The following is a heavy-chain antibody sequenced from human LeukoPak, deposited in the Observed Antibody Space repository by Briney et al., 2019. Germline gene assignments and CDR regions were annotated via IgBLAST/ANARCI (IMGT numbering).Heavy chain of an antibody. J-gene: IGHJ4*02. CDR1: GFTFSSYS. Sequence: PGGSLRLSCAASGFTFSSYSMNWVRQAPGKGLEWVSSISSSSYIYYADSVKGRFTISRDNAKNSLYLQMNSLRAEDTAVYYCARERASYYYGSGSYLDYWGRGTLVTVSS. CDR3: ARERASYYYGSGSYLDY. D-gene: IGHD3-10*01. CDR2: ISSSSYI. V-gene: IGHV3-21*01.